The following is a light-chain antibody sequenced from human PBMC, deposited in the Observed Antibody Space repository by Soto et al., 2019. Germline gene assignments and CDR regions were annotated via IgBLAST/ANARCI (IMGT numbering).Light chain of an antibody. J-gene: IGKJ1*01. CDR1: QSLRSS. Sequence: EIVMTQSPATMSVSPGERATLSCRASQSLRSSLAWYQQKPGQAPRLLIYGASSRATGIPDRFSGSGSGTDFTLTISRLEPEDFAVYYCQQYGGSPRTFGQGTKVDI. CDR3: QQYGGSPRT. V-gene: IGKV3-20*01. CDR2: GAS.